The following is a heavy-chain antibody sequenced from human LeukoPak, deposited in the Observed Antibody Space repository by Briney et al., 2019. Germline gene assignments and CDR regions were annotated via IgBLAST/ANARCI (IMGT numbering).Heavy chain of an antibody. CDR1: GFTFSSYG. V-gene: IGHV3-30*02. CDR2: IRYDGSNK. D-gene: IGHD5-18*01. Sequence: PGGSLRLSCAASGFTFSSYGMHWVRQAPGKGLEWVAFIRYDGSNKDYADSVKGRFTISRDNSKNTLYLQMNSLRAEDTAVYYCAKVAPGYTYGAHFDYWGQGTLVTVSS. J-gene: IGHJ4*02. CDR3: AKVAPGYTYGAHFDY.